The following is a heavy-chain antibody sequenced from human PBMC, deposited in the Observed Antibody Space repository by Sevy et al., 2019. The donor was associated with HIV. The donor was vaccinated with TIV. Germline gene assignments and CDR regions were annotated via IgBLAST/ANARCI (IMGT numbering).Heavy chain of an antibody. CDR2: IWFDGSKK. V-gene: IGHV3-33*07. CDR1: GFTFSSYG. D-gene: IGHD3-22*01. Sequence: GGSLRLSCVASGFTFSSYGMYWVRQAPGKGLEWVAVIWFDGSKKSYTDSGKGRFTISRDNLNNMLYLQMNNLRVKDTAVYYCARAPQYYDGDGYLRYYSGMDVWGQGTTVTVSS. CDR3: ARAPQYYDGDGYLRYYSGMDV. J-gene: IGHJ6*02.